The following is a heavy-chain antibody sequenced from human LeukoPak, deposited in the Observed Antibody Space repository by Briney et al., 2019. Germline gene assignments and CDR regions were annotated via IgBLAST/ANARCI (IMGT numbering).Heavy chain of an antibody. V-gene: IGHV3-53*01. CDR2: IYSGGST. Sequence: GGSLRLSCAASVFTVSSNYMSWVRQAPGKGLEWVSVIYSGGSTYYADSVKGRFTISRDNSKNTLYLQMNSLRAEDTAVYYCARVGLGRIRDDYGSGSPDAFDIWGQGTMVTVSS. J-gene: IGHJ3*02. D-gene: IGHD3-10*01. CDR3: ARVGLGRIRDDYGSGSPDAFDI. CDR1: VFTVSSNY.